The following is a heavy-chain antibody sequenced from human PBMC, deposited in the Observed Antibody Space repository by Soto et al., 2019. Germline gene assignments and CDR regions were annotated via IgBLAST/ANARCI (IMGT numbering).Heavy chain of an antibody. V-gene: IGHV3-9*01. CDR1: GFTFDDYA. CDR2: ISWNSGSI. D-gene: IGHD6-13*01. J-gene: IGHJ4*02. CDR3: VGEQQQLVGFDY. Sequence: GGSLRLSCAASGFTFDDYAMHWVRQAPGKGLEWVSGISWNSGSIGYADSVKGRFTISRDNAKNSLYLQMNSLRAEDTALYYCVGEQQQLVGFDYWGQGTLVTVSS.